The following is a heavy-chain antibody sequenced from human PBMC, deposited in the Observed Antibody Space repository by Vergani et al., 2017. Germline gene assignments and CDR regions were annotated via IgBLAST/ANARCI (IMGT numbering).Heavy chain of an antibody. D-gene: IGHD2-15*01. V-gene: IGHV3-23*01. J-gene: IGHJ4*02. Sequence: EVQLLESGGSLKQPGGSVRLSCAASGFTFSTYAMHWVRQAPGKGLEWVSALTGGGGSTYYADSFKGRFIISRDTSRYTLYLQMNSLRPEDTATYYCVNDAGSYENFFDSWGQGTLVTVSS. CDR3: VNDAGSYENFFDS. CDR1: GFTFSTYA. CDR2: LTGGGGST.